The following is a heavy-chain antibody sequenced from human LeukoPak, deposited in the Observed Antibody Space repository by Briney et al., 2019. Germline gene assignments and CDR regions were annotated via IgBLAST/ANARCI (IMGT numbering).Heavy chain of an antibody. V-gene: IGHV3-33*01. D-gene: IGHD3-22*01. CDR2: IWYDGSNK. CDR3: ARDPTVQDCYDSSGYDY. J-gene: IGHJ4*02. CDR1: GFTFSSYG. Sequence: PGRSLRLSCAASGFTFSSYGMHWVRQAPGKGLEWVAVIWYDGSNKYYADSVKGRFTISRDNSKNTLYLQMNSLRAEDTAVYYCARDPTVQDCYDSSGYDYWGQGTLVTVSS.